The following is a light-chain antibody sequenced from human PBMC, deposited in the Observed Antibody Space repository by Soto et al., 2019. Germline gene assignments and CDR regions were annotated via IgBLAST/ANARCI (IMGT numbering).Light chain of an antibody. CDR3: KQYNTYWT. V-gene: IGKV1-5*03. CDR2: KAS. CDR1: QSVSNW. Sequence: DIQMTQSPSTLSASVGDRVTITCRASQSVSNWVAWYQQKPGKAPKLLIYKASTLEGGVPSRFSGSGSGSEFTLTISSLQPDDLATYYCKQYNTYWTFGQGTKVDIK. J-gene: IGKJ1*01.